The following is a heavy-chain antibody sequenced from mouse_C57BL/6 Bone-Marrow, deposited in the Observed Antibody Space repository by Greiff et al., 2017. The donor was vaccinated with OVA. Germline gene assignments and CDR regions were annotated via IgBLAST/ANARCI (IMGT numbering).Heavy chain of an antibody. V-gene: IGHV7-1*01. D-gene: IGHD1-1*01. J-gene: IGHJ1*03. CDR1: GFTFSDFY. CDR2: SRNKANDYTT. CDR3: ARTDYGSSGWYFEV. Sequence: EVHLVESGGGLVQSGRSLRLSCATSGFTFSDFYMEWVRQAPGKGLEWIAASRNKANDYTTEYSASVKGRFIVSRDTSQSILYLQMNALRAEDTAIYYCARTDYGSSGWYFEVWGTGTTVTVSS.